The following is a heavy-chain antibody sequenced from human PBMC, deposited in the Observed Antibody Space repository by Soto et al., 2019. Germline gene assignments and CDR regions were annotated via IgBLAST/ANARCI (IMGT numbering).Heavy chain of an antibody. CDR3: ARAFLGGSYLWGAFDI. V-gene: IGHV4-30-2*01. D-gene: IGHD1-26*01. J-gene: IGHJ3*02. CDR2: IYHSGST. CDR1: GGFISSGGYS. Sequence: PSETLSLTCAVSGGFISSGGYSWSWIRQPPGKGLEWIGYIYHSGSTYYNPSLKSRVTISVDRSKNQFSLKLSSVTAADTAVYYCARAFLGGSYLWGAFDIWGQGTLVTVSS.